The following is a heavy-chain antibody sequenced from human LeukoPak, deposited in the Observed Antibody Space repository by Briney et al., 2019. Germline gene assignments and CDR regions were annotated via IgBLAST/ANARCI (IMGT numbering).Heavy chain of an antibody. Sequence: GGSLRLSCAASGFTFTNAWMSWVRQAPGKGPEWVGRIKNKGEGETTDYAAPVKGRFTISRDDSENTLFLQMHSLETEDTALYYCVWNSEHYFDFWGQGSLVTVSS. D-gene: IGHD1-7*01. J-gene: IGHJ4*02. V-gene: IGHV3-15*01. CDR2: IKNKGEGETT. CDR3: VWNSEHYFDF. CDR1: GFTFTNAW.